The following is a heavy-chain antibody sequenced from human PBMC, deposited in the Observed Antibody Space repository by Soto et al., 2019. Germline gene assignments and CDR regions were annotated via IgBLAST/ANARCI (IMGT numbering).Heavy chain of an antibody. D-gene: IGHD2-21*02. CDR3: AREVRQNIVVVTAYFDY. J-gene: IGHJ4*02. CDR2: IIPILGIA. Sequence: QVQLVQSGAEVKKPGSSVKVSCKASGGTFSSYTISWVRQAPGQGLEWMGRIIPILGIANYAQKFQGRVTITADKSTSTAYMELSSLRSEDTAVYYCAREVRQNIVVVTAYFDYWGQGTLVTVSS. V-gene: IGHV1-69*08. CDR1: GGTFSSYT.